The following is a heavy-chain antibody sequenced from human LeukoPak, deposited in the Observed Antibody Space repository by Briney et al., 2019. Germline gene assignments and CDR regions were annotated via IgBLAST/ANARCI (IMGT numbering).Heavy chain of an antibody. CDR1: GDTFTGYY. Sequence: GASVKVSCKAAGDTFTGYYMHWVRQAPGQGPEWMGWIKPYSTDTKYAQKFQGRVTMTRDTSTSSAYMEMNRLRSDDTAVYYCAREGLSAAIDYWGQGTLVTVSS. D-gene: IGHD2-2*01. J-gene: IGHJ4*02. CDR3: AREGLSAAIDY. CDR2: IKPYSTDT. V-gene: IGHV1-2*02.